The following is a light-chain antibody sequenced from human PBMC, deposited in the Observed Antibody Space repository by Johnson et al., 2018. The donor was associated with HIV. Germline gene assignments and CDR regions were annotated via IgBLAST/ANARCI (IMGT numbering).Light chain of an antibody. Sequence: QSVLTQPPSVSAAPGQKVTISCSASSSNIGNNYVSWYQQLPGTAPKLLIYENNKRPSGVPDRFSGSKSGTAATLGITGLQTGDEADFYCGTWDSSLNVFVSGTGTKVTFL. CDR2: ENN. CDR3: GTWDSSLNVFV. J-gene: IGLJ1*01. V-gene: IGLV1-51*02. CDR1: SSNIGNNY.